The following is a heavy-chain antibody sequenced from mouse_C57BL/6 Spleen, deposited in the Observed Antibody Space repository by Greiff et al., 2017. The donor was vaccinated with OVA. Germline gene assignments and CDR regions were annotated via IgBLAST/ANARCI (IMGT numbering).Heavy chain of an antibody. V-gene: IGHV5-17*01. Sequence: EVQRVESGGGLVKPGGSLKLSCAASGFTFSDYGMHWVRQAPEKGLEWVAYISSGSSTIYYADTVKGRFTISRDNAKNTLFLQMTSLRSEDTAMYYCARGDYYGSSYYFDYWGQGTTLTVSS. CDR3: ARGDYYGSSYYFDY. CDR2: ISSGSSTI. D-gene: IGHD1-1*01. CDR1: GFTFSDYG. J-gene: IGHJ2*01.